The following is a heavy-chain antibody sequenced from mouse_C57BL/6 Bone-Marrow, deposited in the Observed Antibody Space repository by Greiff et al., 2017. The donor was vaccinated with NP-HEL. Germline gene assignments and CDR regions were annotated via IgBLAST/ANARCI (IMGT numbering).Heavy chain of an antibody. CDR1: GYTFTSYW. CDR3: ARVSNVVNWLAY. J-gene: IGHJ3*01. V-gene: IGHV1-59*01. CDR2: IDPSDSYT. Sequence: VKLQQPGAELVRPGTSVKLSCKASGYTFTSYWMHWVKQRPGQGLEWIGVIDPSDSYTNYNQKFKGKATLTVDTSSSTAYMQLSSLTSEDSAVFYCARVSNVVNWLAYWGQGTLVTVSA. D-gene: IGHD2-2*01.